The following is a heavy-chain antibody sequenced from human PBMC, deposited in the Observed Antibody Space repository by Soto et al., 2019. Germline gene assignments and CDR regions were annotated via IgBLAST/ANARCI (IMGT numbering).Heavy chain of an antibody. CDR2: IIPIFGTA. J-gene: IGHJ5*02. D-gene: IGHD6-13*01. CDR3: ARLPSIAAAGSFWFDP. V-gene: IGHV1-69*01. Sequence: QVQLVQSGAEVKKPGSSVKVSCKASGGTFSSYAISWVRQAPGQGLEWMGGIIPIFGTANYAQKFQGRVTITADESTSTAYMELSSLRSEDTAVYYCARLPSIAAAGSFWFDPWGQGTPVTVSS. CDR1: GGTFSSYA.